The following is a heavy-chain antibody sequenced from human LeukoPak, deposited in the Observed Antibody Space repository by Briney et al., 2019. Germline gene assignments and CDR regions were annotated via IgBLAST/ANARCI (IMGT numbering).Heavy chain of an antibody. CDR1: GFTFNNY. CDR3: AKDLPGSGWYS. J-gene: IGHJ5*01. Sequence: PGESLRLSCAGSGFTFNNYMTWVRQAPGKGLEWVSAITGSGDYTYYADSVKGRFTISRDNSKNTLYLQMNSLRAEDTAIYYCAKDLPGSGWYSWGQGTLVTVSS. V-gene: IGHV3-23*01. D-gene: IGHD6-19*01. CDR2: ITGSGDYT.